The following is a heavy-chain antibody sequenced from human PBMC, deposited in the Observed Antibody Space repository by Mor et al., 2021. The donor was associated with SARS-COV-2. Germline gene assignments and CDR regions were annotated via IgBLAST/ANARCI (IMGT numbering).Heavy chain of an antibody. J-gene: IGHJ4*02. CDR3: TRGNVAGGKANDY. D-gene: IGHD2-15*01. V-gene: IGHV1-8*01. CDR2: MNPKSGNT. Sequence: WMGWMNPKSGNTGYAQKLQGRLSMTRDTSISTAYMELSSLRSEDTAVYYCTRGNVAGGKANDYWGLGTLVTV.